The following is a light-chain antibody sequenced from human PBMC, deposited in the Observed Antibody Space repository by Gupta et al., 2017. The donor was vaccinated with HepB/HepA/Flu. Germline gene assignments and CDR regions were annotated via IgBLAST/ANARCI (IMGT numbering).Light chain of an antibody. V-gene: IGLV3-21*04. CDR1: NIGDKR. CDR3: QVWTNTSEQPWV. CDR2: DDR. Sequence: SYVLTQPPSVSVAPGKTASIPCGGDNIGDKRVHWYQQKPGQAHVLVIKDDRDRPSGTPKRFACSNSGNKDTPTISRVEAGDEADDDCQVWTNTSEQPWVFGGGTKMTVL. J-gene: IGLJ3*02.